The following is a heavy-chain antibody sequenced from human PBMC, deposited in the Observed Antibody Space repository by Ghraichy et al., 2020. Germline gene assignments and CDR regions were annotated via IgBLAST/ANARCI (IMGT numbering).Heavy chain of an antibody. V-gene: IGHV3-7*03. J-gene: IGHJ4*02. CDR1: GFTFSSYW. Sequence: GESLRLSCAASGFTFSSYWMSWVRQVPGKGLEWVANIKSDGSENYYARFVEGRFTTSRDNTKNLLYLQLNSLRAEDTAVYYCARELARGTTFAYFDYWGQGTLVTVSS. CDR2: IKSDGSEN. D-gene: IGHD1-1*01. CDR3: ARELARGTTFAYFDY.